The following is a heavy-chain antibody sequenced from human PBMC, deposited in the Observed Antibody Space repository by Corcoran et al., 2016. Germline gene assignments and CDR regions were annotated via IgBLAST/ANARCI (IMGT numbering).Heavy chain of an antibody. J-gene: IGHJ4*02. D-gene: IGHD3-9*01. CDR1: GGSFSGYY. V-gene: IGHV4-34*01. CDR3: ARGHTSGLGDY. Sequence: QVQLQQWGAGLLKPSETLSLTCAVYGGSFSGYYWSWIRQPPGKGLEWIGEINHSGSTNYNPSLKSRVTISVDTSKNQFSLKLSSVTAADTAVDYCARGHTSGLGDYWGQGTLVTISS. CDR2: INHSGST.